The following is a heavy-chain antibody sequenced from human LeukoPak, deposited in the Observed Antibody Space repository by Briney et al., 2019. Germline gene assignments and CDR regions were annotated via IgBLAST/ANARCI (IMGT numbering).Heavy chain of an antibody. Sequence: GGSLRLSCAASRFTFSNHAMSWVRQAPGKGLEWVSGISDTDDSTYYADSVKGRFTISRDNSKSTLYLQMTSLRVEDTAIYYCAKQGFDYWGQGTLVTVSS. CDR1: RFTFSNHA. J-gene: IGHJ4*02. CDR2: ISDTDDST. CDR3: AKQGFDY. V-gene: IGHV3-23*01.